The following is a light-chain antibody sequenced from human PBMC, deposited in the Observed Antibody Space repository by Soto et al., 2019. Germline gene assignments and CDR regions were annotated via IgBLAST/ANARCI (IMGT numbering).Light chain of an antibody. CDR1: QSISTY. CDR2: DES. J-gene: IGKJ4*01. Sequence: IHMTQSXSCVSASTEDXXXXXXXASQSISTYVNWYQREXGKAPNLLIYDESXLKSGVPSRFSGSGSGTDFTLTISSLQPEDFATYFCQQSYSTPGGFGGGTKVDIK. CDR3: QQSYSTPGG. V-gene: IGKV1-39*01.